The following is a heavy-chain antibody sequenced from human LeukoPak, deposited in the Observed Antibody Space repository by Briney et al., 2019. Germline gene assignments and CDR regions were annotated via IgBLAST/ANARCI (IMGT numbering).Heavy chain of an antibody. Sequence: KPSETLSLTCSVSGDSIDSEVKFWGWIRQSPGKGLEWIGNIHYSGRTYYNPSLKSRVTISVDTSKNQFSLKLSSVTAADTAVYYCARSVWGRNWFDPWGQGTLVTVSS. CDR1: GDSIDSEVKF. V-gene: IGHV4-39*07. J-gene: IGHJ5*02. CDR2: IHYSGRT. CDR3: ARSVWGRNWFDP. D-gene: IGHD1-14*01.